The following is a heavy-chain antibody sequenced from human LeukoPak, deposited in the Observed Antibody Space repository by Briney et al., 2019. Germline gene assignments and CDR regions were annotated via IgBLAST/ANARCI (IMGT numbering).Heavy chain of an antibody. CDR2: IYYSGST. CDR1: GGSISSYY. J-gene: IGHJ4*02. D-gene: IGHD3-22*01. CDR3: GRDRRGTYYYDSSGYYSDY. V-gene: IGHV4-59*12. Sequence: SETLSLTCTVSGGSISSYYWSWIRQPPGKGLEWIGYIYYSGSTNYNPSLKSRVTISVDTSKNQFSLKLSSVTAADTAVYYCGRDRRGTYYYDSSGYYSDYWGQGTLVTVFS.